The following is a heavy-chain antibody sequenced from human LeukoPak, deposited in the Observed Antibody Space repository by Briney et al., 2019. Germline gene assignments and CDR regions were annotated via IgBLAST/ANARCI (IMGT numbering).Heavy chain of an antibody. CDR1: GGSFSGYY. CDR2: INHSGST. J-gene: IGHJ5*02. CDR3: ARGRREIVVVRSNLYNWFDP. Sequence: SETLSLTCAVYGGSFSGYYWSWIRQPPGKGLEWIGEINHSGSTNYNPSLKSRVTISVDTSKNQFSLKLSSVTAADTAVYYCARGRREIVVVRSNLYNWFDPWGQGTLVTVSS. D-gene: IGHD3-22*01. V-gene: IGHV4-34*01.